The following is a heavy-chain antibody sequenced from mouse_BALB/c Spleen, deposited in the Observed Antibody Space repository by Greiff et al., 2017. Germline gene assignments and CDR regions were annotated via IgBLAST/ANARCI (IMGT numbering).Heavy chain of an antibody. Sequence: EVKVVESGPELVKPGASVKISCKASGYSFTGYFMNWVMQSHGKSLEWIGRINPYNGDTFYNQKFKGKATLTVDKSSSTAHMELRSLASEDSAVYYCARSMIIGAMDYWGQGTSVTVSS. J-gene: IGHJ4*01. V-gene: IGHV1-20*02. CDR2: INPYNGDT. CDR1: GYSFTGYF. D-gene: IGHD2-4*01. CDR3: ARSMIIGAMDY.